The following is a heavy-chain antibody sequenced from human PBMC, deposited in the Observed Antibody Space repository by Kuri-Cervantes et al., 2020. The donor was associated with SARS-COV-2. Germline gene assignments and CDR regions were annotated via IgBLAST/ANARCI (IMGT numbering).Heavy chain of an antibody. D-gene: IGHD6-19*01. CDR3: ARETVVAGIDY. CDR2: ISSSSSYI. Sequence: GESLKISCAASGFTFSSYSMNWVRQAPGKGLEWVSSISSSSSYIYYADSVKGRFTISRDNAKKSLYLQMNSLRAEDTALYYCARETVVAGIDYWGQGILVTVSS. J-gene: IGHJ4*02. CDR1: GFTFSSYS. V-gene: IGHV3-21*01.